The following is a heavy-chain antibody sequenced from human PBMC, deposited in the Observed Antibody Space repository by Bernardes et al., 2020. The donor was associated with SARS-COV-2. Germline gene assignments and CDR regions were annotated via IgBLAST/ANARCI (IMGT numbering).Heavy chain of an antibody. J-gene: IGHJ4*02. CDR3: TRRRATYYFDY. CDR2: TRNKANSFTT. Sequence: GSLRLSCAVSGFTFSDHYMDWVRQAPGRGLEWVGRTRNKANSFTTEFAASVKGRFTISRDDSQKILYLHMNSLKTEDTAVYYCTRRRATYYFDYWGQGTLVTVSS. D-gene: IGHD1-26*01. CDR1: GFTFSDHY. V-gene: IGHV3-72*01.